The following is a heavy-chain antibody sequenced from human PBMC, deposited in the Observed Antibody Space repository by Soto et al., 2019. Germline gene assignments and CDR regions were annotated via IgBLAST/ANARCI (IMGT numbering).Heavy chain of an antibody. J-gene: IGHJ4*02. D-gene: IGHD1-26*01. V-gene: IGHV1-2*04. CDR1: GYTFTGYY. CDR2: INPNSGGT. CDR3: ARTGAILRGSYSPDPLLDY. Sequence: ASVKVSCKASGYTFTGYYMHWVRQAPGQGLEWMGWINPNSGGTNYAQKFQGWVTMTRDTSISTAYMELSRLRSDDTAVYYCARTGAILRGSYSPDPLLDYWGQGTRVTVSA.